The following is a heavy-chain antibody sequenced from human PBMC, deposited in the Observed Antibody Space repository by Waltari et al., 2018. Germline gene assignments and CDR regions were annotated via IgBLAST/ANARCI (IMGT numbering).Heavy chain of an antibody. D-gene: IGHD3-3*02. CDR1: GFTFSSYS. CDR3: ARAAFLEWLSIFNWFDP. Sequence: EVQLVESGGGLVKPGGSLRLSCAASGFTFSSYSMNWVRQAPGKGLEWVSSISSSSSYIYYAGSVKGRFTISRDNAKNSLYLQMNSLRAEDTAVYYCARAAFLEWLSIFNWFDPWGQGTLVTVSS. J-gene: IGHJ5*02. V-gene: IGHV3-21*01. CDR2: ISSSSSYI.